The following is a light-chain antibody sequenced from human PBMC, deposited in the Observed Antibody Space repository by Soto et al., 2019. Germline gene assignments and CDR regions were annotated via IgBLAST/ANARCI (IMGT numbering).Light chain of an antibody. CDR3: QQYGANSPWT. CDR2: KAS. J-gene: IGKJ1*01. V-gene: IGKV1-5*03. CDR1: QNINDL. Sequence: DIQVTQSPSTLSASVGDRVTISCRASQNINDLLAWYQQKSGKAPKVLIYKASSLESGVPSRFSGSGSGTEFTLTISSLQTEDFATYYCQQYGANSPWTFGQGTTVEIK.